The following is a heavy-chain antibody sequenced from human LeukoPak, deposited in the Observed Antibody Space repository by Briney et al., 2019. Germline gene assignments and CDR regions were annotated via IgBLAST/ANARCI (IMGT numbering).Heavy chain of an antibody. Sequence: GGPLSLSCAASGFTFSSYGMPWVRQAPGKGLEWVAVIWYDGSNKYYADSVKGRFTISRDNFKNTLYLQMNSLRAEDTAVYYCARDLSALWGQGTLVTVSS. V-gene: IGHV3-33*01. CDR1: GFTFSSYG. CDR2: IWYDGSNK. CDR3: ARDLSAL. D-gene: IGHD6-25*01. J-gene: IGHJ4*02.